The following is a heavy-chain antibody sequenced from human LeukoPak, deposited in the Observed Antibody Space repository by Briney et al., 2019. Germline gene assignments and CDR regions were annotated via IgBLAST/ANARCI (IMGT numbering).Heavy chain of an antibody. CDR2: TYHWSKWFN. Sequence: SQTLSLTCAISGDSVTSGIWNWIRQFPSRGLEWLGRTYHWSKWFNDYAVSVESRMTTNADTSRNQFSLQLNSVTPEDTAVYYCARDLHGSRGEFDYWGQGTLVTVSS. V-gene: IGHV6-1*01. J-gene: IGHJ4*02. CDR1: GDSVTSGI. D-gene: IGHD3-16*01. CDR3: ARDLHGSRGEFDY.